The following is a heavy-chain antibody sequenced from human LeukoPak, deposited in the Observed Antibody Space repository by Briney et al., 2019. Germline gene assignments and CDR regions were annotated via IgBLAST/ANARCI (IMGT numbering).Heavy chain of an antibody. V-gene: IGHV1-2*02. CDR2: IDPHTGNT. CDR1: GYSFVGYY. D-gene: IGHD5-12*01. CDR3: AREYSASEH. J-gene: IGHJ1*01. Sequence: GASVKVSCKASGYSFVGYYLHWVRQAPGQGLEWMSWIDPHTGNTHYAQKFQGRLTVTRDTSISTTYMELSWLTSDDTAMYYCAREYSASEHWGQGTLVTVSS.